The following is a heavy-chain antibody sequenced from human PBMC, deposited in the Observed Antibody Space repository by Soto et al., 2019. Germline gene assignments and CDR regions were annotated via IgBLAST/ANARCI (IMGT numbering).Heavy chain of an antibody. CDR2: IYHSGST. J-gene: IGHJ3*02. Sequence: PSETLSLTCAVSGGSISSGGYSWSWIRQPPGKGLEWIGYIYHSGSTYYNPSLKSRVTISVDRPKNQFSLKLSSVTAADTAVYYCARDFSGAGGAYAFDISGQGTMVTVSS. V-gene: IGHV4-30-2*01. D-gene: IGHD2-21*01. CDR3: ARDFSGAGGAYAFDI. CDR1: GGSISSGGYS.